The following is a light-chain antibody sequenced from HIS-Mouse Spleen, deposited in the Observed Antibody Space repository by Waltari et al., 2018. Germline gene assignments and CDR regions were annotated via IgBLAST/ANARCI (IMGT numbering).Light chain of an antibody. CDR3: QQLNSYPPT. CDR2: AAS. CDR1: KGISSY. Sequence: DIQLTQSPSFLSASVGDRVTITCRASKGISSYLAWYQQKPGKAPKLLIYAASTLQSGVPSRFRGSGSGTEFPITISSLQPEDFATYYCQQLNSYPPTFGQGTKVEIK. J-gene: IGKJ1*01. V-gene: IGKV1-9*01.